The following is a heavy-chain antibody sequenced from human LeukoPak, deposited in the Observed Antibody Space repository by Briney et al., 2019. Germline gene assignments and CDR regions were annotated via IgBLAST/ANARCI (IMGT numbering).Heavy chain of an antibody. V-gene: IGHV1-18*01. CDR2: ISAYNGNT. Sequence: ASVKVSCKASGYTFTSYGISWVRQAPGQGLEWMGWISAYNGNTNYAQKLQGRVTMTTDTSTSTAYMELRSLRSDDTAVYYCAGATPIVVVPAATDYWGQGTLVTVSS. CDR1: GYTFTSYG. J-gene: IGHJ4*02. D-gene: IGHD2-2*01. CDR3: AGATPIVVVPAATDY.